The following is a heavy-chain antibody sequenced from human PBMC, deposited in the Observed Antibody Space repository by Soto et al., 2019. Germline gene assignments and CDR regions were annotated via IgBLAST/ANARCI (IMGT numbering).Heavy chain of an antibody. CDR1: GYTFTSYG. J-gene: IGHJ5*02. CDR2: ISANNGNT. CDR3: ARAYSPWLFDP. D-gene: IGHD2-15*01. V-gene: IGHV1-18*01. Sequence: QVQLVQSGAEVKKPGASVKVSCKASGYTFTSYGISWVRQAPGQGLEWMGWISANNGNTKYAQNFQGRVTMTTDTSTSTAYMELRSLRYDDTAVYYCARAYSPWLFDPWGQGTLGTVSS.